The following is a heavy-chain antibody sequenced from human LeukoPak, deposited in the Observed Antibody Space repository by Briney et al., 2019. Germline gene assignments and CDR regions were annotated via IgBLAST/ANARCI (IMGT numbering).Heavy chain of an antibody. CDR2: INHNGNVN. J-gene: IGHJ4*02. CDR3: ARDPVTQYYFDY. CDR1: GFTFSSYW. D-gene: IGHD4-17*01. V-gene: IGHV3-7*01. Sequence: GGSLRLSCAASGFTFSSYWMNWARQAPGKGLEWVASINHNGNVNYYVDSVKGRFTISRDNAKNSLYLQMSNLRAEDTAVYYCARDPVTQYYFDYWGQGTLVTVSS.